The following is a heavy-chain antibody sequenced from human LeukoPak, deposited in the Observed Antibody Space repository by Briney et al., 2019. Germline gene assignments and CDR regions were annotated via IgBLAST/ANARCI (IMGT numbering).Heavy chain of an antibody. J-gene: IGHJ4*02. V-gene: IGHV4-31*03. CDR3: ARASAAGTHLDY. Sequence: SETLSLTCTVSGGSISSGGYYWRWLRLHPGTGLEWIGYIYYSGSTYYNPSLKSRVTISVDTSKNQFSLKLSSVTAADTAVYYCARASAAGTHLDYWGQGTLVTVSS. D-gene: IGHD6-13*01. CDR1: GGSISSGGYY. CDR2: IYYSGST.